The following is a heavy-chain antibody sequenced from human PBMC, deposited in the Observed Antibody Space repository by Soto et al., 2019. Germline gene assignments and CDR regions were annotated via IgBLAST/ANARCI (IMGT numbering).Heavy chain of an antibody. CDR3: AKGAKSKVSAFDI. CDR2: ISYDGSLK. CDR1: GFTFSNYG. J-gene: IGHJ3*02. Sequence: QGQLVESGGGVVQPGRSLSLSCAASGFTFSNYGLHWVRQAPGKGLEWVAVISYDGSLKYYADSVRGRFTISRDNSKNTVSLQMNSVTPADTAVYYCAKGAKSKVSAFDIWGQGTLVSVSS. V-gene: IGHV3-30*18.